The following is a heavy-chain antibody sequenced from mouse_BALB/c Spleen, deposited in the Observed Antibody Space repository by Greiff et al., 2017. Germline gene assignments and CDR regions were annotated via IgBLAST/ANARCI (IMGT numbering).Heavy chain of an antibody. CDR2: ISSGGSYT. CDR3: ERQSTMITTGFAY. CDR1: GFTFSSYG. D-gene: IGHD2-4*01. Sequence: EVKLVESGGDLVKPGGSLKLSCAASGFTFSSYGMSWVRQTPDKRLEWVATISSGGSYTYYPDSVKGRFTISRDNAKNTLYLQMSSLKSEDTAMYYYERQSTMITTGFAYWGQGTLVTVSA. V-gene: IGHV5-6*01. J-gene: IGHJ3*01.